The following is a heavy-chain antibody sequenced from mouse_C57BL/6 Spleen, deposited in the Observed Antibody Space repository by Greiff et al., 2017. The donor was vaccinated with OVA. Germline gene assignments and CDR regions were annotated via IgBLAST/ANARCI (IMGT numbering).Heavy chain of an antibody. D-gene: IGHD4-1*01. V-gene: IGHV1-82*01. CDR1: GYAFSSSW. CDR2: IYPGDGDT. J-gene: IGHJ2*01. CDR3: ARGDWESFDY. Sequence: QVQLKQSGPELVKPGASVKISCTASGYAFSSSWMNWVKQRPGKGLEWIGRIYPGDGDTNYNGKFKGKATLTADKSSSTAYMQRSSLTSEDSAVYFCARGDWESFDYWGQGTTLTVSS.